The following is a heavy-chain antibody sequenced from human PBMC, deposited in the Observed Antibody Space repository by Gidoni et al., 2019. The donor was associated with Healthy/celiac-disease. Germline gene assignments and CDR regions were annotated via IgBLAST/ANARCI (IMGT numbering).Heavy chain of an antibody. D-gene: IGHD6-6*01. CDR1: GFTFDDYT. CDR2: ISWDGGST. CDR3: AKDFRSAFDI. J-gene: IGHJ3*02. V-gene: IGHV3-43*01. Sequence: DVQLVESGGVVVQHGGSLRVSCAASGFTFDDYTMHWVRQAPGKGLEWVSLISWDGGSTYYADSVKGRFTISRDNSKNSLYLQMNSLRTEDTALYYCAKDFRSAFDIWGQGTMVTVSS.